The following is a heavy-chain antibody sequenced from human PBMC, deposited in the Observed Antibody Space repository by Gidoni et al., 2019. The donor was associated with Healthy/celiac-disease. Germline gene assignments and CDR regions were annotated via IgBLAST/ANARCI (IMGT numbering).Heavy chain of an antibody. CDR3: ASSPSGGFYNWFDP. CDR1: GCTFSSYA. V-gene: IGHV3-23*01. D-gene: IGHD3-10*01. CDR2: ISGSGGST. J-gene: IGHJ5*02. Sequence: EVQLLESGGGLVQPGGSLRLSCAASGCTFSSYAMSWVRQAPGKGLEWVSAISGSGGSTYYADSVKGRFTISRDNSKNTLYLQMNSLRAEDTAVYYCASSPSGGFYNWFDPWGQGTLVTVSS.